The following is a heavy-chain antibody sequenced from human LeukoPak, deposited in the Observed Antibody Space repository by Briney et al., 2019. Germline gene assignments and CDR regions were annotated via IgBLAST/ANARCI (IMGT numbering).Heavy chain of an antibody. Sequence: GGSLRLSCAASGFTVSSHEMSWVRQAPGKGLEWVSVIYMGGNTFYADSVKGRFTISRHTSKNTLYLQMNSLRAEDTAVYYCARLGDEVAYTRGYLDYWGPGTLVTVSS. V-gene: IGHV3-53*04. CDR2: IYMGGNT. CDR3: ARLGDEVAYTRGYLDY. D-gene: IGHD3-16*01. J-gene: IGHJ4*02. CDR1: GFTVSSHE.